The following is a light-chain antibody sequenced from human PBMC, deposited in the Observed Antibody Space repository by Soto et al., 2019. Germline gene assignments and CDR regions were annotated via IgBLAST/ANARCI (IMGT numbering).Light chain of an antibody. J-gene: IGKJ3*01. CDR2: GAS. V-gene: IGKV3-15*01. Sequence: EIVMTQSPATLSVSPGERATLSCRASQSVSSNLAWYQQKPGQAPRLLIYGASTRATDIPARFSGSGSGTHFPLSISILQSEYFAVSYCQQYNNWPPFTFGPETKVDIK. CDR1: QSVSSN. CDR3: QQYNNWPPFT.